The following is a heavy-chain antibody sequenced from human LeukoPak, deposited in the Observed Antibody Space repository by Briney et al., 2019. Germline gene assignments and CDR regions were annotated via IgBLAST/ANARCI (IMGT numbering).Heavy chain of an antibody. D-gene: IGHD3-16*01. CDR2: IYYSGNT. CDR1: GGSISSYY. V-gene: IGHV4-59*01. J-gene: IGHJ4*02. Sequence: SETLSLTCTVSGGSISSYYWSWIRQPPGKGLEWTGYIYYSGNTNYNPSLKSRVTISVDTSKNQFFLKLSSVTAADTALYYCARGPRGGPFDYWGQGTLVTVSS. CDR3: ARGPRGGPFDY.